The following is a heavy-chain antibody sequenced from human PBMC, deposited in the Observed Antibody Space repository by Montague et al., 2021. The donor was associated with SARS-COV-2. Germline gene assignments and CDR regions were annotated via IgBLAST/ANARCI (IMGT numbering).Heavy chain of an antibody. Sequence: SLRLSCAASGFTFSSFSINWLRQAPGKGLEWVSSISSSSIYMYYADSVKGRFTISRDNAKNSLYLQMDSLRVEDTAVYYCARGGARGVIYLELDNWGQGTVVTVSS. V-gene: IGHV3-21*01. CDR3: ARGGARGVIYLELDN. CDR1: GFTFSSFS. D-gene: IGHD3-10*01. J-gene: IGHJ4*02. CDR2: ISSSSIYM.